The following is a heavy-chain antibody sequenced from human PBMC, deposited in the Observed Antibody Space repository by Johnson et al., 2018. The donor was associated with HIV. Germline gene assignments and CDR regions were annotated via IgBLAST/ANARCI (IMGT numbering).Heavy chain of an antibody. V-gene: IGHV3-20*04. CDR2: INWNGGSR. D-gene: IGHD1-7*01. J-gene: IGHJ3*02. CDR1: GFTFDDYG. CDR3: TTDQVGRNYGGKYHI. Sequence: VQLVESGGGVVRPGGSLRLSCAASGFTFDDYGMSWVRQGPGKGLEWVSGINWNGGSRGYADSLKGRFTISRDNAQNSLYLQMNSLRAEDTAVYYCTTDQVGRNYGGKYHIWGQGTMVTVSS.